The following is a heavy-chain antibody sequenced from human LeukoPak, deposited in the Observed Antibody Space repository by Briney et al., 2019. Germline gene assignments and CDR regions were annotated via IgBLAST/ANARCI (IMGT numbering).Heavy chain of an antibody. Sequence: SETLSLTCTVSGGSISSSSYYWGWIRQPPGQGLEWLGRIYYSGSTYYNPSLKSRITISVDTSKNQFSLKLSSVTAADTAVYYCARHNYDFWSGYYRLNWFDPWGQGTLVTVSS. D-gene: IGHD3-3*01. CDR3: ARHNYDFWSGYYRLNWFDP. V-gene: IGHV4-39*01. J-gene: IGHJ5*02. CDR1: GGSISSSSYY. CDR2: IYYSGST.